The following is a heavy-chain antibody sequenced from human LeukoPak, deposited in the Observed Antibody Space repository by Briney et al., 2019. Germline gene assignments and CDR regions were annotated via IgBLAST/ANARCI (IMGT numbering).Heavy chain of an antibody. CDR3: ARDLYCSSTSCYGRRYGMDV. J-gene: IGHJ6*02. CDR2: IIPIFGTA. V-gene: IGHV1-69*01. D-gene: IGHD2-2*01. CDR1: GGTFSSYA. Sequence: SVKVSCKASGGTFSSYAISWVRQAPGQGLEWMGGIIPIFGTANYAQKFQGRVTITADESTSTAYMELSSLRTEDTAVYYCARDLYCSSTSCYGRRYGMDVWGQGTTVTVSS.